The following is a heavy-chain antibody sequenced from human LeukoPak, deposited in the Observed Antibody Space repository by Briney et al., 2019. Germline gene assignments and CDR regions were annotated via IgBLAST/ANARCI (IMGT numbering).Heavy chain of an antibody. D-gene: IGHD1-26*01. CDR1: GGSISSYY. CDR2: IYYGGST. CDR3: ARGPLVGAID. J-gene: IGHJ4*02. V-gene: IGHV4-59*08. Sequence: SETLSLTCTVSGGSISSYYWNWIRQPPGKGLEWIGYIYYGGSTNYNPSLKSRVTISVDTSKNEFSLKLSSVTAADTAVYYCARGPLVGAIDWGQGTLVTVSS.